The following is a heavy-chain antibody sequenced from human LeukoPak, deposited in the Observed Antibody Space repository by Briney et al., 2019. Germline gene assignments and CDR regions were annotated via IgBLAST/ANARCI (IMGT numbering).Heavy chain of an antibody. Sequence: GGSLRLSCAASGFTFTSYAMNWVRQAPGKGLEWVSSISGSGSSTYYADSVKGRFTISRDNSKNTLYLQMNSLRAEDTAVYYCAKDLPNPGTSRHFQYWGQGTLVTVSS. D-gene: IGHD2-8*01. CDR3: AKDLPNPGTSRHFQY. J-gene: IGHJ1*01. CDR1: GFTFTSYA. CDR2: ISGSGSST. V-gene: IGHV3-23*01.